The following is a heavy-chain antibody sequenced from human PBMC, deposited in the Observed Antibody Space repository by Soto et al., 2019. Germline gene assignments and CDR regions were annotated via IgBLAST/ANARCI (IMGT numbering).Heavy chain of an antibody. CDR1: GFTFSSYA. CDR2: ISGSGGST. D-gene: IGHD6-13*01. J-gene: IGHJ4*02. CDR3: AKDPFIRSWTKYFDY. V-gene: IGHV3-23*01. Sequence: GSLRLSCAASGFTFSSYAMSWVRQAPGKGLEWVSAISGSGGSTYYADSVKGRFTICRDNSKNTLYLQMNSLRAEDTAVYYCAKDPFIRSWTKYFDYWGQGTLVTVSS.